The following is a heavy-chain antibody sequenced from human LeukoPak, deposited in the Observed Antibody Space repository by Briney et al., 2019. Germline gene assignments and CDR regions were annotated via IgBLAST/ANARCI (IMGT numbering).Heavy chain of an antibody. J-gene: IGHJ4*02. V-gene: IGHV1-69*13. CDR1: GGTFSSYA. CDR2: IIPIFGTA. Sequence: SVKVSCKASGGTFSSYAISWVRQAPGQGLEWMGGIIPIFGTANYAQKFQGRVTITADESTSTAYMELSSLRSGDTAVYYCARLGLYGDYSAFDYWGQGTLVTVSS. D-gene: IGHD4-17*01. CDR3: ARLGLYGDYSAFDY.